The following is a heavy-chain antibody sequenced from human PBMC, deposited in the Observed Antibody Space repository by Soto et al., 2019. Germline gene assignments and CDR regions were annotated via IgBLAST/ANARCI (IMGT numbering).Heavy chain of an antibody. CDR1: GFSLSTNEVG. CDR2: IYSDDDK. CDR3: ARRPSGKYLRRFDP. Sequence: SGPTLVNPTQTLTLTCTFSGFSLSTNEVGVGWIRQPPGKALEWLALIYSDDDKYYSPSLKSRLTITKDTSKNQVVLTMTNMDPVDTAPYYCARRPSGKYLRRFDPWGQGILVTVSS. V-gene: IGHV2-5*02. D-gene: IGHD2-15*01. J-gene: IGHJ5*02.